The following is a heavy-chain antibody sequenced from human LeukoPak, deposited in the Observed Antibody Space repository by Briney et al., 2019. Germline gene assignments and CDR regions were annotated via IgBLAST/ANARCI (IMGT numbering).Heavy chain of an antibody. V-gene: IGHV3-48*01. J-gene: IGHJ4*02. D-gene: IGHD2-8*02. Sequence: HSGGSLRLSCVASGFTFSSYSLDWARQAPGKGLEWVSYIGVSSSLVRYADSVKGRFTISRDNAKSSLYLQMDSLRAEDTAMYYCARDHWSPPSYWGQGTLVTVSS. CDR3: ARDHWSPPSY. CDR2: IGVSSSLV. CDR1: GFTFSSYS.